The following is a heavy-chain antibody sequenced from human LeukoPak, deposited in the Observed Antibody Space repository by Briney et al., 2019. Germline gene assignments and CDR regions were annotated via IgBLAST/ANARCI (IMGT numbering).Heavy chain of an antibody. CDR2: INHSGST. J-gene: IGHJ4*02. Sequence: SEPLSLTCAVYGGSFSGYYWSWIRQPPGKGLEWIGEINHSGSTNYNPSLKSRVTISVDTSKNQFSLKLSSVTAADTAVYYCARGGGGSSWYVLWYWGQGTLVTVSS. V-gene: IGHV4-34*01. CDR3: ARGGGGSSWYVLWY. CDR1: GGSFSGYY. D-gene: IGHD6-13*01.